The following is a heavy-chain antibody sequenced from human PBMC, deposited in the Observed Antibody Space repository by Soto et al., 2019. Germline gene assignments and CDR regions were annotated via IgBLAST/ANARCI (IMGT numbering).Heavy chain of an antibody. CDR3: ARHLPYDFWSGYYTVYYYYYGMDV. D-gene: IGHD3-3*01. Sequence: GESLKISCKGSGYSFTSYWISWVRQMPGKGLEWMGRIDPSDSYTNYSPSFQGHVTISADKSISTAYLQWSSLKASDTAMYYCARHLPYDFWSGYYTVYYYYYGMDVWGQGTTVTVSS. J-gene: IGHJ6*02. CDR2: IDPSDSYT. CDR1: GYSFTSYW. V-gene: IGHV5-10-1*01.